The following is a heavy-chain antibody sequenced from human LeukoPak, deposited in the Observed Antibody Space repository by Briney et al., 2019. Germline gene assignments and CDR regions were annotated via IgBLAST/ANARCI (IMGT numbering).Heavy chain of an antibody. CDR3: AKEQRIRHCSEGVCMEGYYFDY. CDR2: LSRGGGTT. Sequence: PGGSLRLSCTGSGFNFNMFAMNWVRQAPGQGLEWVSGLSRGGGTTNYADSVEGRFTISRDKSKNMVFLQMNSLRPEDTAVYYCAKEQRIRHCSEGVCMEGYYFDYWGQGSLVTVSS. D-gene: IGHD2-8*01. J-gene: IGHJ4*02. V-gene: IGHV3-23*01. CDR1: GFNFNMFA.